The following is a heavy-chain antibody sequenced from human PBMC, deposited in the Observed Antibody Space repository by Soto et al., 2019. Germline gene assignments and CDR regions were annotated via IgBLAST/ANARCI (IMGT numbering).Heavy chain of an antibody. J-gene: IGHJ6*02. CDR2: IYHSGGA. D-gene: IGHD3-10*01. Sequence: PSETLSLTCTVSGDSITSGGCYWSWLRQPPGKGLEWIGYIYHSGGASYNPSLRGRAVISIDTSKNQFSLRLNAVTAADTATYYCARDYYGAGSQYYYYGMEVWGQGTTVTVSS. V-gene: IGHV4-31*03. CDR3: ARDYYGAGSQYYYYGMEV. CDR1: GDSITSGGCY.